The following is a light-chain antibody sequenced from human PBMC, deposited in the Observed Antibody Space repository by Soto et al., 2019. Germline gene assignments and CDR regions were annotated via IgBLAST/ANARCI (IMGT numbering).Light chain of an antibody. CDR3: QQYYNWPFT. CDR1: QNISSN. CDR2: GAS. V-gene: IGKV3-15*01. J-gene: IGKJ4*01. Sequence: EIVMTQSPANLSVSPGDRATLLCGASQNISSNLDWYQQKPGQAPRLLIYGASTRATGIPARFSGSGSGTEFTLTISSLQSEDFAIYYCQQYYNWPFTFGPGTKVEI.